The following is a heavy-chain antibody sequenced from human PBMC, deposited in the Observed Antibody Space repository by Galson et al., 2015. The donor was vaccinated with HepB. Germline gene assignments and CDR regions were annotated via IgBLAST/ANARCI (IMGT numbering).Heavy chain of an antibody. CDR1: GYTLTELS. D-gene: IGHD2-21*02. CDR2: FDPEDGET. V-gene: IGHV1-24*01. J-gene: IGHJ3*02. CDR3: ATAWPKVVTAIRLDYAFDI. Sequence: SVKVSCKVSGYTLTELSMHWVRQAPGKGLEWMGGFDPEDGETIYAQKFQGRVTMTEDTSTDTAYMELSSLRSEDTAVYYCATAWPKVVTAIRLDYAFDIWGQGTMVTVSS.